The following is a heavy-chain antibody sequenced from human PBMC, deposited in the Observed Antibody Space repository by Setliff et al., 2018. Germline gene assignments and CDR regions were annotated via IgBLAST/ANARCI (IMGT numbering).Heavy chain of an antibody. D-gene: IGHD1-26*01. CDR1: GFSFSNHN. CDR2: ICGGCSDR. CDR3: TSRIGGSPY. J-gene: IGHJ4*02. V-gene: IGHV3-21*01. Sequence: PGGSLRLSCSASGFSFSNHNMNWFRQIPGKGLEWVSAICGGCSDRHYADSVKGRFTISRADADSSLYLYMNSLRVDATAVYFCTSRIGGSPYWGQGTLVTVSS.